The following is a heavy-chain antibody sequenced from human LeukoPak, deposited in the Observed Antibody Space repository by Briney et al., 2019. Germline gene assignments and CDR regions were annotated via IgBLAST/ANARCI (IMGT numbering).Heavy chain of an antibody. Sequence: GGSLRLSCAASGFTFSNYAMTWVRQAPGKGLEWVSDISGNGDSTNFADSVKGRFTISRDNSKNTLYLQMNSLRAEDTAVYYCAKLPRNYYDSSGYSHDAFDIWGQGTMVTVSS. CDR3: AKLPRNYYDSSGYSHDAFDI. CDR2: ISGNGDST. CDR1: GFTFSNYA. D-gene: IGHD3-22*01. V-gene: IGHV3-23*01. J-gene: IGHJ3*02.